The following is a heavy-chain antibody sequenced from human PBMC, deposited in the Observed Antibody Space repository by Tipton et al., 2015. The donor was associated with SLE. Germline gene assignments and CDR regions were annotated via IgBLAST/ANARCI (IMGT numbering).Heavy chain of an antibody. Sequence: SLRLSCVASGFTFSSYGMHWVRQAPGKGLEWVAFIWYDGSNKYYADSVKGRFTISRDNSKNTLYLQMNSLRAEDTAVYYCAKRGNDCGDSYFYYNGMDVWGQGTTVTVSS. D-gene: IGHD4-17*01. CDR2: IWYDGSNK. J-gene: IGHJ6*02. V-gene: IGHV3-30*02. CDR3: AKRGNDCGDSYFYYNGMDV. CDR1: GFTFSSYG.